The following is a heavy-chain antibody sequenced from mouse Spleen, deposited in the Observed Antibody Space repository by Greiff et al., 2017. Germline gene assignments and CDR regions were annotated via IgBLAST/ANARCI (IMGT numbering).Heavy chain of an antibody. V-gene: IGHV2-2*01. CDR2: IWSGGST. CDR3: ARNTLTTVAYAMDY. D-gene: IGHD1-1*01. J-gene: IGHJ4*01. CDR1: GFSLTSYG. Sequence: VKLVESGPGLVQPSQSLSITCTVSGFSLTSYGVHWVRQSPGKGLEWLGVIWSGGSTDYNAAFISRLSISKDNSKSQVFFKMNSLQADDTAIYYCARNTLTTVAYAMDYWGQGTSVTVSS.